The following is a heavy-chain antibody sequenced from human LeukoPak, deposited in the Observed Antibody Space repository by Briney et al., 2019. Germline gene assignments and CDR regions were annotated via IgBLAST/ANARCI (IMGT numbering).Heavy chain of an antibody. CDR1: GYTFTSYG. CDR3: ARDPMTTVTRNNWFDP. CDR2: ISAYNGNT. Sequence: GASVKVSCKASGYTFTSYGISWVRQAPGQGLEWMGWISAYNGNTNYAQKFQGRVTMTTDTSTTTSYMELRSLRSDDTAMYYCARDPMTTVTRNNWFDPWGQGTLVTVSS. J-gene: IGHJ5*02. D-gene: IGHD4-17*01. V-gene: IGHV1-18*01.